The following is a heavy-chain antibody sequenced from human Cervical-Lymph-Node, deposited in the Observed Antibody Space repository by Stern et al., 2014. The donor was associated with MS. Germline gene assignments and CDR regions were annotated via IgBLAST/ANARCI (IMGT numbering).Heavy chain of an antibody. CDR2: IIPVFGTA. Sequence: VQLVESGAEVKKPGSSVKVSCKASGGTFSDYAISWIRQAPRQGLECLGGIIPVFGTANYAQKLQGRVTLIADESTSTAYMELSSLRSEDTAVYYCARDSDLGNGGYGMDVWGQGTTITVSS. CDR3: ARDSDLGNGGYGMDV. J-gene: IGHJ6*02. D-gene: IGHD5-12*01. CDR1: GGTFSDYA. V-gene: IGHV1-69*01.